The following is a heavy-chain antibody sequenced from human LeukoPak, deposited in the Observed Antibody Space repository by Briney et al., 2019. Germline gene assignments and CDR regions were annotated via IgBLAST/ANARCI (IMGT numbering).Heavy chain of an antibody. J-gene: IGHJ5*02. CDR3: ARGGRDYAQPDAVGVYWFDP. CDR1: GGTFSSYA. CDR2: IIPIFGTA. V-gene: IGHV1-69*13. Sequence: SVKVSCKASGGTFSSYAISWVRQAPGQGLEWMGGIIPIFGTANYAQKFQGRVTITADESTSTAYMELSSLRSEDTAVYYCARGGRDYAQPDAVGVYWFDPWGQGTLVTVSS. D-gene: IGHD4-17*01.